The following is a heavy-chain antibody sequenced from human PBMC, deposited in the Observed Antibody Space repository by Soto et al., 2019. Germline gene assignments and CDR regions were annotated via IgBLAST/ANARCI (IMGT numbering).Heavy chain of an antibody. CDR3: ARGTYVDY. CDR1: GYTLTTYG. D-gene: IGHD1-1*01. V-gene: IGHV1-18*01. CDR2: ISAYNDHT. Sequence: QVQLVQSGAEVKKPGASVKASCKAAGYTLTTYGVSWVRQAPGQGLEWVGWISAYNDHTNYAQKFQGRVTMTTDTSTSTAYMELRSLRSDDTAVYYCARGTYVDYWGQGTLVTVSS. J-gene: IGHJ4*02.